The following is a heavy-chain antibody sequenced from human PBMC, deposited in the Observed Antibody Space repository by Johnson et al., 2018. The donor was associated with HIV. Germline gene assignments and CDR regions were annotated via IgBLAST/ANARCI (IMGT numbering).Heavy chain of an antibody. CDR2: IWYDGSNK. CDR3: ARDYGGGSAAFDI. CDR1: GFTFSSYG. Sequence: QVQLVESGGGLVQPGGSLRLSCAASGFTFSSYGMHWVRQAPGKGLEWVAVIWYDGSNKYYADSVKGRFTISRDNSKNSLYLQMNSLRAEDTAVYYCARDYGGGSAAFDIWGQGTMVTVSS. J-gene: IGHJ3*02. V-gene: IGHV3-33*01. D-gene: IGHD3-16*01.